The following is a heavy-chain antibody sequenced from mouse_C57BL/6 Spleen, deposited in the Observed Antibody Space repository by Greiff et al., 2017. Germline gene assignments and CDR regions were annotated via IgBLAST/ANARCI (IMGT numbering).Heavy chain of an antibody. CDR1: GFTFSDYY. V-gene: IGHV5-12*01. J-gene: IGHJ2*01. CDR3: ARELLYYFDY. CDR2: ISNGGGST. Sequence: EVKLVESGGGLVQPGGSLKLSCAASGFTFSDYYMYWVRQTPEKRLEWVAYISNGGGSTYYPDTVKGRFTISRDNAKNTLYLQMSRLKSEDTAMYYCARELLYYFDYWGQGTTLTVSS. D-gene: IGHD2-1*01.